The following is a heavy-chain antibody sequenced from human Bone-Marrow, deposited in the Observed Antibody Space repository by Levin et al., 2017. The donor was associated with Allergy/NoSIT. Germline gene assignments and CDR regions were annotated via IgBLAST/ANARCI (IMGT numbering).Heavy chain of an antibody. CDR3: AKALTTVANFEN. CDR1: GFTFSSYA. V-gene: IGHV3-23*01. CDR2: IAGSGGGT. Sequence: GESLKISCATSGFTFSSYAIHWVRQAPGRGLEWVSSIAGSGGGTYYADSVKGRFTISRDNSKDTVYLQMKSLRAEDTALYYCAKALTTVANFENWGQGTLVTVSS. D-gene: IGHD4-23*01. J-gene: IGHJ4*02.